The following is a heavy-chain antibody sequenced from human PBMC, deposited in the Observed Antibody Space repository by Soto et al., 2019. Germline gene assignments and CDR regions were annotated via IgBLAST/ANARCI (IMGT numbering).Heavy chain of an antibody. Sequence: SETLSLTCAFSGGSISSSNWWSWVRQPPGKGLEWIGEIYHSGSTNYNPSLKGRFTISRDNSKNTLYLQMNSLRAEDTAVYYCARDLHWGYFDYWGQGTLVTVSS. J-gene: IGHJ4*02. CDR1: GGSISSSNW. CDR3: ARDLHWGYFDY. CDR2: IYHSGST. V-gene: IGHV4-4*02. D-gene: IGHD7-27*01.